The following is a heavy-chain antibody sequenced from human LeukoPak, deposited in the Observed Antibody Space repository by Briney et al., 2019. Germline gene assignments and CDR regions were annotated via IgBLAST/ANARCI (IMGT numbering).Heavy chain of an antibody. V-gene: IGHV1-2*02. Sequence: GASVKVSCKASGYTFTGYYIHWVRQAPGQGLEWMGWINPNNGGTGYAQKFQGRVTMTRDTSISTAYMELSGLRSDDTAVYYCARFRGSGWYSFDLWGQGTLVTVSS. D-gene: IGHD6-19*01. CDR1: GYTFTGYY. J-gene: IGHJ5*02. CDR2: INPNNGGT. CDR3: ARFRGSGWYSFDL.